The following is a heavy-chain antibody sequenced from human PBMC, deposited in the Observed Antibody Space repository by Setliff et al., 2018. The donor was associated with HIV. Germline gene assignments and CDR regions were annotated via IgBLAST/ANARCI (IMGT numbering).Heavy chain of an antibody. Sequence: SVKVSCKASGGTFRKYSISWVRQAPGQGLEWMGGIIPIFGSTKYAQKFQDRVTITADESKDTADMELSNLTSEDTAVYYCARDDHYYDLGSIYSDWYFDIWGRGTLVTVPQ. CDR1: GGTFRKYS. D-gene: IGHD3-10*01. CDR3: ARDDHYYDLGSIYSDWYFDI. V-gene: IGHV1-69*13. CDR2: IIPIFGST. J-gene: IGHJ2*01.